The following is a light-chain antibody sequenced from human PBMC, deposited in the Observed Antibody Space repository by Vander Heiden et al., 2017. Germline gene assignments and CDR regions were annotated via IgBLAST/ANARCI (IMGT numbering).Light chain of an antibody. CDR3: SSYAGNNNVV. CDR1: RSDVGFYNY. V-gene: IGLV2-8*01. Sequence: QSALPQPPSASGSPGQSVTIPCTGSRSDVGFYNYVCWYQQHPGKAPKLMIYEVSKRPSGVPDRFSGSKSGNTASLTVSGLQAEDEADYYCSSYAGNNNVVFGGGTKLTVL. J-gene: IGLJ2*01. CDR2: EVS.